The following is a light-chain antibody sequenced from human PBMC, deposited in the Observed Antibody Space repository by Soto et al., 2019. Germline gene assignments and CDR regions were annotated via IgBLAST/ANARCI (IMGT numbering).Light chain of an antibody. CDR3: CSYAGSSTPWV. J-gene: IGLJ3*02. V-gene: IGLV2-23*02. CDR2: AVT. Sequence: QSALTQPASVSGSPGQSITISCTGTSSDIGTYNLVSWYQQHPGEAPKVMIYAVTQRPSGVSNRFSGSKSGNTASLTISGLQAEDEADYYCCSYAGSSTPWVLGGGTKLTVL. CDR1: SSDIGTYNL.